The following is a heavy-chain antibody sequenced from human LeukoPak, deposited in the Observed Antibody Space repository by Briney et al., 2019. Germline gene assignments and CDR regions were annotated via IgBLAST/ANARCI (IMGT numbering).Heavy chain of an antibody. D-gene: IGHD3-22*01. Sequence: GGSLRLSCAASGFTFSSYGMHWVRQAPGKGLEWVANIKQDGSEKYYVDSVKGRFTISRDNAKNSLYLQMNSLRAEDTAVYYCARVGYYDSSGYYYVDTYYFDYWGQGTLVTVSS. V-gene: IGHV3-7*01. CDR2: IKQDGSEK. CDR3: ARVGYYDSSGYYYVDTYYFDY. CDR1: GFTFSSYG. J-gene: IGHJ4*02.